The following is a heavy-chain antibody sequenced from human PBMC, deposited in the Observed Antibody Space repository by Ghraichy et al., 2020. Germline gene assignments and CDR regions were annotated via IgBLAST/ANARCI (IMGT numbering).Heavy chain of an antibody. V-gene: IGHV4-59*01. CDR2: IYYSGST. Sequence: ESLNISCTVSGGSISSYYWSWIRQPPGKGLEWIGYIYYSGSTNYNPSLKSRVTISVDTSKNQFSLKLSSVTAADTAVYYCARAPYSSGWYEINYYYYGMDVWGQGTTVTVSS. CDR3: ARAPYSSGWYEINYYYYGMDV. CDR1: GGSISSYY. D-gene: IGHD6-19*01. J-gene: IGHJ6*02.